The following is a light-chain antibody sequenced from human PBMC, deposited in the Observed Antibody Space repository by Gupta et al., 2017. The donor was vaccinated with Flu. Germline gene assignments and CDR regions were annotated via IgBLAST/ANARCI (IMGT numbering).Light chain of an antibody. Sequence: DIQMTQSPSSLSASVGDRVTITCRASQSISSYLNWYQQKPGKAPKLLIYAASSLQSGVPSRFSGSGSGTDFTLTISSRQPEDFATYYSQQSDSTPPYTFGQGTKLEIK. J-gene: IGKJ2*01. CDR2: AAS. CDR1: QSISSY. CDR3: QQSDSTPPYT. V-gene: IGKV1-39*01.